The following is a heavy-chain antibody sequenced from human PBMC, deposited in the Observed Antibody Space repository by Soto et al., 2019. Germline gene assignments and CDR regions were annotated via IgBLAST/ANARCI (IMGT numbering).Heavy chain of an antibody. CDR1: GGTFSSYT. J-gene: IGHJ4*02. D-gene: IGHD2-2*01. V-gene: IGHV1-69*02. CDR2: IIPILGIA. Sequence: QVQLVQSGAEVKKPGSSVKVSCKASGGTFSSYTISWVRQAPGQGLEWMGRIIPILGIANYAQKFQGRVTITADKSTSAAYMELSSLRSEDAAVYYCASECSSTSCPRPVYWGQGTRVTVYS. CDR3: ASECSSTSCPRPVY.